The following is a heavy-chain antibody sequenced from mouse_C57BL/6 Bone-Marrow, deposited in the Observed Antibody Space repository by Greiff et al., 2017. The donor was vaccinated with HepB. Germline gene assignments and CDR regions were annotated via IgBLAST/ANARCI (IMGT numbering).Heavy chain of an antibody. J-gene: IGHJ4*01. CDR1: GYTFTSYW. CDR3: ARWTTVYAMDY. V-gene: IGHV1-7*01. CDR2: INPSSGYT. Sequence: QVQLKQSGAELAKPGASVKLSCKASGYTFTSYWMHWVKQRPGQGLEWIGYINPSSGYTKYNQKFKDKATLTADKPSSTAYMQLSSLTYEDSAVYYCARWTTVYAMDYWGQGTSVTVSS. D-gene: IGHD1-1*01.